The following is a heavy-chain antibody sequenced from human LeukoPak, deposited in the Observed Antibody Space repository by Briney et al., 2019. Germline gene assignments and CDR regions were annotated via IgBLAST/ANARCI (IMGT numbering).Heavy chain of an antibody. CDR2: INHSGST. D-gene: IGHD2-2*01. V-gene: IGHV4-34*01. CDR3: AREGAYCRSTSCYLDY. J-gene: IGHJ4*02. CDR1: GGSFSGYY. Sequence: SETLSLTCAVYGGSFSGYYWSWIRQPPGKGLEWIGEINHSGSTNYNPSLKSRVTISVDTSKNQFSLKLSSVTAEDTAVYYCAREGAYCRSTSCYLDYWGQGTLVTVSS.